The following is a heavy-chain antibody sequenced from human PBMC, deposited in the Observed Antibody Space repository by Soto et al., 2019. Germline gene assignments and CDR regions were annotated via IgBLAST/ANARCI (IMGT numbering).Heavy chain of an antibody. J-gene: IGHJ6*02. CDR1: GFTFSSYA. CDR2: ISYDGSNK. D-gene: IGHD3-10*01. Sequence: QVQLVESGGGVVQPGRSLRLSCAASGFTFSSYAMHWVRQAPGKGLEWVAVISYDGSNKYYADSVKGRFTISRDNSKNTLYLQMNSLRAEDTAMYYCARPKGWFGARPWGMDVWGQGTTVTVSS. V-gene: IGHV3-30-3*01. CDR3: ARPKGWFGARPWGMDV.